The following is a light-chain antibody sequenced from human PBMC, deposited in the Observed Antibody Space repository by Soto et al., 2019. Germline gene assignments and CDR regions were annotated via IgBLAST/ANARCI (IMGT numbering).Light chain of an antibody. CDR2: AAS. CDR1: QSISSY. Sequence: DIQMTQSPSSLSASVGDRVTITCRASQSISSYLHWYQQKPGKAPKLLIYAASSLQSGVPSRFSGSRSGTAFTLTISSLQPEDFATYYCQQSYSTPLTFGGGTNVEIK. J-gene: IGKJ4*01. V-gene: IGKV1-39*01. CDR3: QQSYSTPLT.